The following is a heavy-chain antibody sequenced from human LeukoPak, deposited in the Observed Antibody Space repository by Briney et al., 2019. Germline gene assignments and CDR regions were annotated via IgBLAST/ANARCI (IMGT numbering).Heavy chain of an antibody. Sequence: SETLSLTCTVSGGSIISRTYYWAWIRQPPGKGLEWIGSIYYSGSTYYNPSLKSRVTISVDTSKNQFSLKLSSVTAADTAVYYCARGSSGTYYYYYYMDVWGKGTTVTVSS. CDR2: IYYSGST. CDR3: ARGSSGTYYYYYYMDV. CDR1: GGSIISRTYY. J-gene: IGHJ6*03. V-gene: IGHV4-39*01. D-gene: IGHD3-10*01.